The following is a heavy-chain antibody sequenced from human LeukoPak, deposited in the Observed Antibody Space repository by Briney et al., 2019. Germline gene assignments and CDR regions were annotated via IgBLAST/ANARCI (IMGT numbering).Heavy chain of an antibody. J-gene: IGHJ5*02. D-gene: IGHD6-13*01. CDR1: GFTFSSYG. Sequence: GGSLRLSCAASGFTFSSYGMHWVRQAPGKGLEWVAFIRYDGSNKYYADSVKGRFTISRDNSKNTLYLQMNGLRAEDTAVYYCAKDPSAYSSSWYLWGQGTLVTVSS. V-gene: IGHV3-30*02. CDR3: AKDPSAYSSSWYL. CDR2: IRYDGSNK.